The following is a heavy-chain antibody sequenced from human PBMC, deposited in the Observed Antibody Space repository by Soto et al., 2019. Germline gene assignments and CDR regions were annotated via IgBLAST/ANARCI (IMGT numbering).Heavy chain of an antibody. CDR2: INHSGST. D-gene: IGHD2-2*01. J-gene: IGHJ5*02. V-gene: IGHV4-34*01. Sequence: SETLSLTCAVYGGSFSGHYWSWIRQSPERGLEWIGGINHSGSTNFNPSLKSRVTISVDKPNNQFSLKLTSMTGADTAVYYFATRPPQIVVTLLPFPSWGQGTPVTVSS. CDR1: GGSFSGHY. CDR3: ATRPPQIVVTLLPFPS.